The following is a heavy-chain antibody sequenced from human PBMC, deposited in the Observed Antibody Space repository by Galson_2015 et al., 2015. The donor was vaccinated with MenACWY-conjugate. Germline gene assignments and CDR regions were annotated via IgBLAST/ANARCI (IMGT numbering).Heavy chain of an antibody. J-gene: IGHJ4*02. CDR1: GFTFDDKD. Sequence: SLRLSCAGSGFTFDDKDMHWVRQAPGKGLEWVSGISWDSGSIDYADSAKGRFTISRDNAKNTLYLQISSLRAEDTALYYCAKSAEYSSGWYAIEYWGQGALVTVSS. CDR2: ISWDSGSI. D-gene: IGHD6-19*01. V-gene: IGHV3-9*01. CDR3: AKSAEYSSGWYAIEY.